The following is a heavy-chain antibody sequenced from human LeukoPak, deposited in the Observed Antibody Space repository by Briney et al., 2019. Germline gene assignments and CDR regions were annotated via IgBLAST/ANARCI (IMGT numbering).Heavy chain of an antibody. J-gene: IGHJ3*02. D-gene: IGHD3-22*01. CDR3: AKDSNYDPRDAFDI. CDR1: GFTFDDYA. V-gene: IGHV3-9*01. CDR2: ISWNSGSI. Sequence: GGSLRLSCAASGFTFDDYAMHWVRQAPGKGLEWVSGISWNSGSIGYADSVKGRFTISRDNAKNSLYLQMNSLRAEDTALYYCAKDSNYDPRDAFDIWGQGTMVTVSS.